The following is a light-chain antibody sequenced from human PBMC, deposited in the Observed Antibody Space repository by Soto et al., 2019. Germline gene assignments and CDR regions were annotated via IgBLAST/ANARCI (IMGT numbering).Light chain of an antibody. CDR1: SSDVGGYDY. J-gene: IGLJ1*01. CDR3: CSYADTYFNV. Sequence: QSALTQPRSVSGSPGQSVTISCTGTSSDVGGYDYVSWYQHHPGKAPKLIIYDVTQRPSGIPDRFSGSKSGNTASLTISGLQADDEADYLCCSYADTYFNVFGSGTKVTVL. V-gene: IGLV2-11*01. CDR2: DVT.